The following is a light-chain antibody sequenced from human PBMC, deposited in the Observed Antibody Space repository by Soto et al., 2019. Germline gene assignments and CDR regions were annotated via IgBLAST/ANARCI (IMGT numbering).Light chain of an antibody. CDR2: AAS. J-gene: IGKJ2*01. CDR1: QSISSY. CDR3: QQYNSYSYT. Sequence: DIHMTQYACSLSASVEDRVTITCLASQSISSYLNWYQQKPGKAPKLLIYAASSLQSGVPSRFTGSGSGTDFTLIISSLQPEDFAPYYCQQYNSYSYTIGQGTKVDIK. V-gene: IGKV1-39*01.